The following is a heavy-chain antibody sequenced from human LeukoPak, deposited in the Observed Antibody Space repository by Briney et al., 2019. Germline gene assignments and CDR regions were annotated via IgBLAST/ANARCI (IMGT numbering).Heavy chain of an antibody. CDR2: IYYSVST. J-gene: IGHJ4*02. Sequence: PSETLSLTCTVSGGSTSSDYWSWIRQPPGKGLEWIGYIYYSVSTNYNPSLRSRVTISVDTSKNQFSLKLSSVTAADTAVYYCARLKGSYFDYWGQGNLVTVSS. CDR1: GGSTSSDY. CDR3: ARLKGSYFDY. V-gene: IGHV4-59*08.